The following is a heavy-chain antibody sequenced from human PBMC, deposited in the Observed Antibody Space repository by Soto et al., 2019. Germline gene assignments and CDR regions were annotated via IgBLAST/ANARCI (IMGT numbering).Heavy chain of an antibody. CDR1: GFTFSSYG. V-gene: IGHV3-30*18. CDR3: AKDQTNWYYYGMDV. CDR2: ISYDGSNK. J-gene: IGHJ6*02. D-gene: IGHD1-1*01. Sequence: GGSLRLSCAASGFTFSSYGMHWVRQAPGKGLEWVAVISYDGSNKYYADSVKGRFTISRDNSKNTLYLQMNSLRAEDTAVYYCAKDQTNWYYYGMDVWGQGTTVTVSS.